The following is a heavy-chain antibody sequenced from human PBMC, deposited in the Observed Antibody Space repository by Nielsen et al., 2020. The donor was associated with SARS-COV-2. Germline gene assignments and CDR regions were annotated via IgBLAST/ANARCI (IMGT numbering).Heavy chain of an antibody. CDR3: ARGGSSGYYYSYFDY. V-gene: IGHV3-21*01. CDR2: ISSSSSYI. Sequence: GGYLRLSCAASGFTFSSYSMNWVRQAPGKGLEWVSSISSSSSYIYYADSVKGRFTISRDNAKNSLYLQMNSLRAEDTAVYYCARGGSSGYYYSYFDYWGQGTLVTVSS. D-gene: IGHD3-22*01. J-gene: IGHJ4*02. CDR1: GFTFSSYS.